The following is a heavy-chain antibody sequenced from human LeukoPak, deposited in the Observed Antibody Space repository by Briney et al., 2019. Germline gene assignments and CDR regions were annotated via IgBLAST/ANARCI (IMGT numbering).Heavy chain of an antibody. CDR1: GFTFSSYG. CDR3: AKDHYYDSSGSIDY. CDR2: ISGSGGST. D-gene: IGHD3-22*01. V-gene: IGHV3-23*01. Sequence: GGSLRLSCAASGFTFSSYGMSWVRQAPGKGLEWVSAISGSGGSTYYADSVKGRFTISRDNSKNTLYLQMNSLRAEDTAVYYCAKDHYYDSSGSIDYWGQGTLVTVSS. J-gene: IGHJ4*02.